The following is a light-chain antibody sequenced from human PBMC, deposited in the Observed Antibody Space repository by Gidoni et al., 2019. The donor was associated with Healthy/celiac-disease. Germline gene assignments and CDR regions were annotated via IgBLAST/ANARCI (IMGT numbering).Light chain of an antibody. Sequence: EIVLTQSPATLSLSPGERATLSCRASQSVSSYLAWYQQKPGQAPRLLIYDASNRATGIPARFSGSGSVTDFTLTIRILEPEDFAVYYCQQRSNWPPFTCXQXTRLEIK. V-gene: IGKV3-11*01. J-gene: IGKJ5*01. CDR3: QQRSNWPPFT. CDR2: DAS. CDR1: QSVSSY.